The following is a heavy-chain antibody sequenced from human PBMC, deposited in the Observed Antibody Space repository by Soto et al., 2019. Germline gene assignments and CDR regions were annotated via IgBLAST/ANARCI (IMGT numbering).Heavy chain of an antibody. CDR1: GFTISNYA. Sequence: EVQLLDSGGHLVQPGGSLRLSCAASGFTISNYAMSWVRQAPGKGLEWVSTLSDSTYYTDSVRGRFTISRDTCENTLYLQMNSLGVEDTAVYYCARSLGPSRHFFDHWGQGTMVTVSS. J-gene: IGHJ4*02. CDR3: ARSLGPSRHFFDH. CDR2: LSDST. D-gene: IGHD3-16*01. V-gene: IGHV3-23*01.